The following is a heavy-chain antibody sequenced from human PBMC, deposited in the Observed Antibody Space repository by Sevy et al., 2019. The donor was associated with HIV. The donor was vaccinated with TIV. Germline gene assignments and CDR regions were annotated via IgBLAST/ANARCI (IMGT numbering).Heavy chain of an antibody. Sequence: GGSLRLSCAASGFTFRSYVMNWVRQAPGKGPEWVSGISGSGGSTYYADSGKGRFTISRDNSKDTLYLQMNSLRAEDTAVYYCAKDGGVGATHFDYWGQGTLVTVSS. CDR1: GFTFRSYV. J-gene: IGHJ4*02. CDR2: ISGSGGST. CDR3: AKDGGVGATHFDY. V-gene: IGHV3-23*01. D-gene: IGHD1-26*01.